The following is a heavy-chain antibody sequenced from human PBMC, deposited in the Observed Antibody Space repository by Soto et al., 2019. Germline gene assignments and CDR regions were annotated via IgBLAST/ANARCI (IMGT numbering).Heavy chain of an antibody. V-gene: IGHV1-18*04. J-gene: IGHJ6*02. CDR2: ISAYNGNT. CDR3: ARDGNLDSCGVYYGMDV. CDR1: GYTFTSYG. D-gene: IGHD3-22*01. Sequence: QVQLVQSGAEVKKPGASVKVSCKASGYTFTSYGISWVRQAPGQGLEWMGWISAYNGNTHYAQTLQGRVTMTADTSPSTAYMELRSLRSDDTAVYYCARDGNLDSCGVYYGMDVWGQGTTVTVSS.